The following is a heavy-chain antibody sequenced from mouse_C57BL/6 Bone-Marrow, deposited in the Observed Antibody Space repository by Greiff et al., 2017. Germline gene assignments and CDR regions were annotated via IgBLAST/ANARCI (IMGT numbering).Heavy chain of an antibody. V-gene: IGHV1-55*01. J-gene: IGHJ3*01. D-gene: IGHD1-1*01. CDR2: IYPGSGST. CDR1: GYTFTSYW. Sequence: VQLQQPGAELVKPGASVKMSCKASGYTFTSYWITWVKQRPGQGLEWIGDIYPGSGSTNYNEKFKSTATLPVDTSSSTAYMQLSSLTSEDAAVYYCSRSMDYYGSSYGWFAYWGQGTLVTVSA. CDR3: SRSMDYYGSSYGWFAY.